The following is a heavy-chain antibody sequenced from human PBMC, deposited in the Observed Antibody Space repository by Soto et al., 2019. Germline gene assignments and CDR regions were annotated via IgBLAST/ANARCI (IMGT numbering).Heavy chain of an antibody. J-gene: IGHJ3*02. Sequence: ASVKVSCKASGYTFNIYGLHWVRQAPGQRLERMGWINAGMRWINAGNGNTKYSQKFQGRVTITRDTSASTAFMELSSLKSEDTAVYYCARDCTYCGGDTGLDAFDIWGQGTMVTVSS. CDR2: INAGMRWINAGNGNT. V-gene: IGHV1-3*01. D-gene: IGHD2-21*01. CDR1: GYTFNIYG. CDR3: ARDCTYCGGDTGLDAFDI.